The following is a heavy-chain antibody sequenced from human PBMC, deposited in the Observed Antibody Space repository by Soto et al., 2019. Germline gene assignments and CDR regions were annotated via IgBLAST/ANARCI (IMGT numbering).Heavy chain of an antibody. CDR1: GVTFSSYA. CDR3: ARAHIPIGDYHYYYYGMDV. J-gene: IGHJ6*02. CDR2: IIPIFGTA. V-gene: IGHV1-69*01. D-gene: IGHD4-17*01. Sequence: QVQLVQSGAEVKKPGSSVKVSCKASGVTFSSYAISWVRQAPGQGLEWMGGIIPIFGTANYAQKFQGRVTITADESTSTAYMELSSLRSEDTAVYYCARAHIPIGDYHYYYYGMDVWGQGTTVTVSS.